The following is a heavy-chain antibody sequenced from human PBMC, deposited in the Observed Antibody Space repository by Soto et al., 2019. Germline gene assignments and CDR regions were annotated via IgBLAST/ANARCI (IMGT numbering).Heavy chain of an antibody. Sequence: ASVKVPCKTSGNTLTSFYIHWVRQAPGQGLEWVGRLSPTTGGTNYAQHFQGRVTVTWDMSTFTAYMELSSLIYEDTAVYYCARPPGYVTDWYYFDTWGQGTQVTVSS. J-gene: IGHJ4*02. CDR3: ARPPGYVTDWYYFDT. V-gene: IGHV1-2*02. D-gene: IGHD3-9*01. CDR2: LSPTTGGT. CDR1: GNTLTSFY.